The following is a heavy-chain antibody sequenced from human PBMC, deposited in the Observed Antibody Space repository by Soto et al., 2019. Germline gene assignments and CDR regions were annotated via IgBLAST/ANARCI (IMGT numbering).Heavy chain of an antibody. D-gene: IGHD3-10*02. CDR2: ITIRTGNV. J-gene: IGHJ4*01. CDR1: GFTISECS. V-gene: IGHV3-48*02. Sequence: GGSLRLSCEASGFTISECSMNWVRQAPGKGLEWLAYITIRTGNVLYADSVRGRFTISTDNAENSVILQMNSLRDEDSAVYFCVRDRDLYRDMFHADLWGQGTLVTAPQ. CDR3: VRDRDLYRDMFHADL.